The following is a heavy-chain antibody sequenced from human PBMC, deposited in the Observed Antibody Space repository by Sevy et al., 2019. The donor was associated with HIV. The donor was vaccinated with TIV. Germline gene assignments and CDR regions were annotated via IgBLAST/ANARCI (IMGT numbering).Heavy chain of an antibody. J-gene: IGHJ6*02. CDR1: GGTFSSYA. CDR2: IIPIFGTA. D-gene: IGHD6-13*01. V-gene: IGHV1-69*13. Sequence: ASVKVSCKASGGTFSSYAISWVRQAPGQGLEWMGGIIPIFGTANYAQKFQGRVTITADESTSTAYMELSSPRSEDTAVYYCARTYSSNWTTSAWLLKDYYYGMDVWGQGTTVTVSS. CDR3: ARTYSSNWTTSAWLLKDYYYGMDV.